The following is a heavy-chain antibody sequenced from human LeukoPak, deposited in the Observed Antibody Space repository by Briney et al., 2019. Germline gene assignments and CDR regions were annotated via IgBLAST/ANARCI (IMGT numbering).Heavy chain of an antibody. D-gene: IGHD3-3*01. CDR1: GFTFSSYW. Sequence: PGGSLRLSCAASGFTFSSYWMRWVRQAPGKGLEWVANIKQDGSEKYYVDSVKGRFTISRDNAKNSLYLQMNSLRAEDTAVYYCARDSSNLRFLEWLLYDFDYWGQGTLVTVSS. CDR2: IKQDGSEK. J-gene: IGHJ4*02. CDR3: ARDSSNLRFLEWLLYDFDY. V-gene: IGHV3-7*01.